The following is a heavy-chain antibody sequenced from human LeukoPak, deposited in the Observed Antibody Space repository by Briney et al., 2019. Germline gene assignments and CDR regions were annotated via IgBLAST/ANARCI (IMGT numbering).Heavy chain of an antibody. CDR1: GFTFSSYE. CDR3: ARERTFDI. J-gene: IGHJ3*02. Sequence: GGSLRLSCSASGFTFSSYEMNWVRQAPGKGLEWLSYISSSGSTNYADSVKGRFTVSRDNAKNSLYLQMNSLRAEDTAVYYCARERTFDIWGQGTMVTVSS. V-gene: IGHV3-48*03. CDR2: ISSSGST.